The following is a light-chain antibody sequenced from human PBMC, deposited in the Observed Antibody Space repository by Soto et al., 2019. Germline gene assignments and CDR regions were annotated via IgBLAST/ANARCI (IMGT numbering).Light chain of an antibody. CDR2: GAS. Sequence: EIVMTQSPATLSVSPGERATLSCRASQSVSSALAWYQQKPGQAPRLLIYGASTRATGIPGRFSGSGSGTEFPLTISSLQSEDFAVYYCQHYNNWPPYTFGQGTKLEI. CDR1: QSVSSA. CDR3: QHYNNWPPYT. V-gene: IGKV3-15*01. J-gene: IGKJ2*01.